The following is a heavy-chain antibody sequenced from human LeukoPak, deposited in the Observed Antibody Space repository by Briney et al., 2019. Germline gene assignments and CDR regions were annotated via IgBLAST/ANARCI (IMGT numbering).Heavy chain of an antibody. CDR1: GGSFSGYY. CDR3: ARLSSSSWYYYYYGMDV. CDR2: INHSGST. J-gene: IGHJ6*02. Sequence: KPSETLSPTCAVYGGSFSGYYWSWIRQPPGKGLEWIGEINHSGSTNYNPSLKSRVTISADTSKNQFSLKLSSVTAADTAVYYCARLSSSSWYYYYYGMDVWGQGTTVTVSS. D-gene: IGHD6-13*01. V-gene: IGHV4-34*01.